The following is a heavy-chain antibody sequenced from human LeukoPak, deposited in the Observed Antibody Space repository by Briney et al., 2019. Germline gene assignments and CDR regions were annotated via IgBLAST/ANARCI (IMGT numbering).Heavy chain of an antibody. J-gene: IGHJ4*02. CDR2: INPGGSSI. CDR1: GFIFSSYW. CDR3: AGSTRSDDY. Sequence: GGSLRLSCAASGFIFSSYWMHWVRQVPGKGLVWVARINPGGSSITYADSVKGRFTISRENAKNTLYRQMDSLRAEDTGVYYCAGSTRSDDYWGQGTLVTLSP. V-gene: IGHV3-74*01.